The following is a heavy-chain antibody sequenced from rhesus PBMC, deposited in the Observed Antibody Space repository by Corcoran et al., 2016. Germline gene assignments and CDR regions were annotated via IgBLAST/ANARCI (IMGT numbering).Heavy chain of an antibody. CDR2: ISYTGKTS. D-gene: IGHD4-11*01. V-gene: IGHV3-136*01. CDR3: TRETTGFEF. CDR1: GFTFSGYD. Sequence: EVQLVESGGGLVQPGGSLRLSCAASGFTFSGYDMNWVRQAPGKGLEWVLYISYTGKTSYYADSVKGRLTISRDNAKNSLSLQMSSLRAEDTAVYYCTRETTGFEFWGQGALVTVSS. J-gene: IGHJ1*01.